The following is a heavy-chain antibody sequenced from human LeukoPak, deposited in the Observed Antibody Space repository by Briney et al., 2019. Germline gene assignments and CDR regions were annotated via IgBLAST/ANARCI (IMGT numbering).Heavy chain of an antibody. Sequence: GGSLRLSCVASGFTFDDYAIHWVRQAPGKGLEWVSGITWNSNTIGYADSVKGRFTISRDNAKNSLYLQMNSLRAEDTAVYYCARVKLGVSGRYYYYYMDVWGKGTTVTISS. V-gene: IGHV3-9*01. D-gene: IGHD6-13*01. CDR1: GFTFDDYA. CDR3: ARVKLGVSGRYYYYYMDV. CDR2: ITWNSNTI. J-gene: IGHJ6*03.